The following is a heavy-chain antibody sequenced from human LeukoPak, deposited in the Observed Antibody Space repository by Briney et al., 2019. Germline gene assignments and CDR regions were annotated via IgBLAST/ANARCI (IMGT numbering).Heavy chain of an antibody. D-gene: IGHD5-18*01. CDR2: IKSKTDGGTT. Sequence: GGSLRLSCAAPGFTFSNAWMSWVRQAPGKGLEWGGRIKSKTDGGTTDYAAPVKGRFTISRDDSKNTLYPQMNSLKTEDTAVYYCTVNRGYSYGLDYWGQGTLVTVSS. V-gene: IGHV3-15*01. CDR3: TVNRGYSYGLDY. J-gene: IGHJ4*02. CDR1: GFTFSNAW.